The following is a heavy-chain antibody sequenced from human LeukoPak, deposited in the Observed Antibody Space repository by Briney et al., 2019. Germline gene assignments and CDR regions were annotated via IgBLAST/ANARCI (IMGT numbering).Heavy chain of an antibody. V-gene: IGHV1-69*05. Sequence: ASVKVSCKASGGTFSSYAISWVRQAPGRGLEWMGGIIPIFGTANYAQKFQGRVTITTDESTSTAYMELSSLRSEDTAVYYCASHSSQGDAFDIWGQGTMVTVSS. CDR3: ASHSSQGDAFDI. CDR1: GGTFSSYA. CDR2: IIPIFGTA. J-gene: IGHJ3*02.